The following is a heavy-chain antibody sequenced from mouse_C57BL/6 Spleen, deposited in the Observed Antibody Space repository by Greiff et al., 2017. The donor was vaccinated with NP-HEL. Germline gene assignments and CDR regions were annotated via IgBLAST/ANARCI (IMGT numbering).Heavy chain of an antibody. J-gene: IGHJ3*01. CDR1: GFTFSNYW. V-gene: IGHV6-3*01. Sequence: EVKLQESGGGLVQPGGSMKLSCVASGFTFSNYWMNWVRQSPEKGLEWVAQIRLKSDNYATHYAESVKGRFTISRDDSKSSVYLQMNNLRAEDTGIYYCTASIYYYGSAFAYWGQGTLVTVSA. CDR3: TASIYYYGSAFAY. D-gene: IGHD1-1*01. CDR2: IRLKSDNYAT.